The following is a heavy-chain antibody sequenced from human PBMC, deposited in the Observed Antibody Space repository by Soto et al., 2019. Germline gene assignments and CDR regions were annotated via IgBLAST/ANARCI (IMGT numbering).Heavy chain of an antibody. D-gene: IGHD2-8*01. CDR1: GFTFSSYA. CDR2: ISGSGGST. CDR3: AKAETSGVYYDYFDY. V-gene: IGHV3-23*01. J-gene: IGHJ4*02. Sequence: GGSLRLSCAASGFTFSSYAMSWVRQAPGKGLEWVSAISGSGGSTYYADSVKGRFTISRDNSKNTLYLQMNSLRAEDTAVYYCAKAETSGVYYDYFDYWGQGTLVTVSS.